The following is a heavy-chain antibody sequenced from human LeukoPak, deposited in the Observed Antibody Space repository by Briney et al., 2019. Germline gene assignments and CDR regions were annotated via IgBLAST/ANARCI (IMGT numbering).Heavy chain of an antibody. V-gene: IGHV1-69*13. D-gene: IGHD3-10*01. CDR2: IIPIFGTA. J-gene: IGHJ6*02. Sequence: VASVKVSCKASGYTFTNYGISWVRQAPGQGLEWMGGIIPIFGTANYAQKFQGRVTITADESTSTAYMELSSLRSEDTAVYYCARDRVTMVRGVNYYYGMDVWGQGTTVTVSS. CDR1: GYTFTNYG. CDR3: ARDRVTMVRGVNYYYGMDV.